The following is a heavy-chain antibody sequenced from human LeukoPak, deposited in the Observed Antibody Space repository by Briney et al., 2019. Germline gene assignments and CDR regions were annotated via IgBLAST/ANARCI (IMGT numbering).Heavy chain of an antibody. CDR1: GFIFSSYW. CDR2: IKQDGTET. Sequence: PGGSLRLSCAASGFIFSSYWMTWVRQAPGKGLEWVANIKQDGTETYYVDSLKGRFTISRDNAKNSLYLQLNSLRAEDTAVYYCASRNQYCGGDCFWAFDIWGRGTMVTVSS. V-gene: IGHV3-7*05. J-gene: IGHJ3*02. D-gene: IGHD2-21*02. CDR3: ASRNQYCGGDCFWAFDI.